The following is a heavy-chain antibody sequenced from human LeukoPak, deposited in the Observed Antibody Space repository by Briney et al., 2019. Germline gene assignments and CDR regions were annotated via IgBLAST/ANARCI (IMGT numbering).Heavy chain of an antibody. CDR2: IIPILGIA. J-gene: IGHJ4*02. V-gene: IGHV1-69*04. CDR1: GGTFSSYV. CDR3: ASPPADYYDSRDYFDY. Sequence: GASVKVSCKASGGTFSSYVISWVRQAPGQGPEWMGRIIPILGIANYAQKFQGRVTITADKSTSTAYMELSSLRSEDTAVYYCASPPADYYDSRDYFDYWGQGTLVTVSS. D-gene: IGHD3-22*01.